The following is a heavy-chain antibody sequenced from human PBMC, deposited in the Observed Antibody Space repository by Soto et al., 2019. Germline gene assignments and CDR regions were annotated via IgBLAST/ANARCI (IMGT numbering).Heavy chain of an antibody. Sequence: SETLSLTCAVSGGSIRSNNRWSWVRQPPGKGLEWIGEIFHSGSTHYNPSLQNRVTISIDTSKNQVSLKVNSVTAADTAVYYCARDHPHSYGAYYFDYWGQGTPVTVSS. CDR3: ARDHPHSYGAYYFDY. D-gene: IGHD5-18*01. CDR2: IFHSGST. J-gene: IGHJ4*02. CDR1: GGSIRSNNR. V-gene: IGHV4-4*02.